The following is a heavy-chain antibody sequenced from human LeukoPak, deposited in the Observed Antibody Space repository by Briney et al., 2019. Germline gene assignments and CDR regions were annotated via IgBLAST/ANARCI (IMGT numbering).Heavy chain of an antibody. CDR1: GGSFSSYY. Sequence: SETLSLTCAVYGGSFSSYYWGWIRQPPGKGLEWIGSIYYSGSTYYNPSLKSRVTISVDTSKNQFSLKLSSVTAADTAVYYCARDPAGYDSSGQSAFDIWGQGTMVTVSS. J-gene: IGHJ3*02. CDR2: IYYSGST. CDR3: ARDPAGYDSSGQSAFDI. D-gene: IGHD3-22*01. V-gene: IGHV4-39*07.